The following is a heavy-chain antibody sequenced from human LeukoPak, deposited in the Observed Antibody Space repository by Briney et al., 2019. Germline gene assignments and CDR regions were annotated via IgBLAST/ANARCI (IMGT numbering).Heavy chain of an antibody. Sequence: ASVKVSCKASGYTFTSYAMNWVRQAPGQGLEWMGWINTNTGNPTYAQGFTGRFVFSLDTSVSTAYLQISSLKAEDTAVYYCARAANILGRLSFPQLWGYWGQGTLVTVSS. J-gene: IGHJ4*02. D-gene: IGHD1-1*01. CDR3: ARAANILGRLSFPQLWGY. V-gene: IGHV7-4-1*02. CDR1: GYTFTSYA. CDR2: INTNTGNP.